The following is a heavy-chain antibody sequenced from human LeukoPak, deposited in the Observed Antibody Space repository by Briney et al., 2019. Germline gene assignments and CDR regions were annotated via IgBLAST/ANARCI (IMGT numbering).Heavy chain of an antibody. D-gene: IGHD3-10*01. Sequence: GGSLTLSCAASGFTFSSYWMSWVRQAPGKGLEWVANIKQDGSEKYYVDSVKGRFTISRDNAKNSLYLQMNSLRAEDTDVYYCARSSMVRGVTTELDNWGKGTLVTVSS. CDR2: IKQDGSEK. V-gene: IGHV3-7*01. J-gene: IGHJ4*02. CDR3: ARSSMVRGVTTELDN. CDR1: GFTFSSYW.